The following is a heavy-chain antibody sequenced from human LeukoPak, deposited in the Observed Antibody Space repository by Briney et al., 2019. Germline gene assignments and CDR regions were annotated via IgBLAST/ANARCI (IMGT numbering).Heavy chain of an antibody. CDR3: ARDFPAYYYDSFVYAFDI. V-gene: IGHV3-48*03. CDR1: GFTFSSYE. CDR2: ISTSGSTI. Sequence: GGSLRPSCAASGFTFSSYEMNWVRQAPGKGLDWVSYISTSGSTIYYADSVKGRFTISRDNAKNSLYLQMNSLRAGDTAVYYCARDFPAYYYDSFVYAFDIWGQGTMVTVSS. J-gene: IGHJ3*02. D-gene: IGHD3-22*01.